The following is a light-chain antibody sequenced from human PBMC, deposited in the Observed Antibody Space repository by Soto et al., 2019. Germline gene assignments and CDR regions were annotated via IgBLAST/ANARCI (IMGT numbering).Light chain of an antibody. Sequence: IQMTQSPSTLSASVGDRVTITCRASHSIISWLAWYQQKPGKAPKLLIYDASSLESGVPSRFSGSGSGTEFTLTISSLQPDDFATYYCQQYNSYPRTFGQGTKVDIK. J-gene: IGKJ1*01. CDR2: DAS. CDR3: QQYNSYPRT. V-gene: IGKV1-5*01. CDR1: HSIISW.